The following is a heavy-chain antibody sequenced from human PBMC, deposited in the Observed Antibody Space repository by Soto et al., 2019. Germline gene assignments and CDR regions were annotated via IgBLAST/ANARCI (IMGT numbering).Heavy chain of an antibody. D-gene: IGHD3-3*01. CDR2: MSGSGGTA. Sequence: EAQLLESGGGLVQPGGSLRLSCAASGLTFSSYAMSWVRQAPGKGLEWVSGMSGSGGTAYYRDSGKGRFTISRDNSKQTLYLQMNSLRAEDTALYYCAKGPIFGVENIYDYWGQGTLVTVSS. V-gene: IGHV3-23*01. CDR1: GLTFSSYA. J-gene: IGHJ4*02. CDR3: AKGPIFGVENIYDY.